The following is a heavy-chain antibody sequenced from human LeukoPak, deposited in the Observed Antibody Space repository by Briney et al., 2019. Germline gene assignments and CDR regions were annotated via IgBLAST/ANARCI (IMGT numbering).Heavy chain of an antibody. D-gene: IGHD3-16*01. V-gene: IGHV3-49*03. Sequence: PGGSLRLSCTASGFTFGDYAMSWFRQAPGEGLEWVGFIRSKAHGGTTEYAASVKGRFTISRDDSKSIAYLQMDSLKTEDTAVYYCARDRGGLFDYWGQGTLVTVSS. CDR1: GFTFGDYA. CDR2: IRSKAHGGTT. J-gene: IGHJ4*02. CDR3: ARDRGGLFDY.